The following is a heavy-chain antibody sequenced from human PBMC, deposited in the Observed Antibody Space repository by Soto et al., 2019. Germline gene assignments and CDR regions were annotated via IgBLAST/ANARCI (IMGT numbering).Heavy chain of an antibody. Sequence: QVQVMQSGAEVTKPGSSVKVSCKASGGPFNTFGISWVRQAPGQGLQWMGGIIPKYGTTNYARRFQGRVTITADESTTTAYLELSSLRHDDTAIYYCARTRQRRPVFYVDYWGQGTPISVTS. CDR2: IIPKYGTT. CDR3: ARTRQRRPVFYVDY. D-gene: IGHD2-2*01. V-gene: IGHV1-69*01. CDR1: GGPFNTFG. J-gene: IGHJ4*02.